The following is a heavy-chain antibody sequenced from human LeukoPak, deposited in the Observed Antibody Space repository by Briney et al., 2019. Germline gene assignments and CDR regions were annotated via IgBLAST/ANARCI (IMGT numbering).Heavy chain of an antibody. D-gene: IGHD1-26*01. CDR2: TYYRSKWYY. CDR1: GDSVSSNSAA. V-gene: IGHV6-1*01. J-gene: IGHJ4*02. Sequence: SQTLSLTCVISGDSVSSNSAAWNWIRQSPSRGLEWLGRTYYRSKWYYHYAVSMKSRITVNPDTSKNQFSLQLNSVTPEDPAVYYCLRKRDLGPDYWGQGTLVTVSS. CDR3: LRKRDLGPDY.